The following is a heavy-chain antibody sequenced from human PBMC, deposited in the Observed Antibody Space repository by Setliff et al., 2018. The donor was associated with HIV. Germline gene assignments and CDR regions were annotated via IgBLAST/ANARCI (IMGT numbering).Heavy chain of an antibody. CDR2: ISGSGGSP. J-gene: IGHJ6*02. Sequence: GGSLRLSCAASGLTFSSYAMSWVRQAPGKGLEWVSSISGSGGSPYYADSVKGRFTISRDNVKNSLYLQMNSLRAEDTAVYYCAREPHELRYFDWLLYPAYYYYGMDVWGQGTTVTVSS. CDR3: AREPHELRYFDWLLYPAYYYYGMDV. D-gene: IGHD3-9*01. CDR1: GLTFSSYA. V-gene: IGHV3-23*01.